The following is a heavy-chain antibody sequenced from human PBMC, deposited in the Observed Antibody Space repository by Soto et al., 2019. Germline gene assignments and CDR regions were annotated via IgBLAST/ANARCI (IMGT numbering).Heavy chain of an antibody. V-gene: IGHV3-23*01. D-gene: IGHD1-1*01. CDR1: GFTFSTVA. Sequence: PGGSLRLSCVASGFTFSTVAMTWVRQAPGKGLEWVSSISDNGGNTDYADSVRGRFTPSRDNSKNTLYLQMNHLKADDTAVYYCAKRFWNPRDFDYWGQGTRVTVSS. J-gene: IGHJ4*02. CDR3: AKRFWNPRDFDY. CDR2: ISDNGGNT.